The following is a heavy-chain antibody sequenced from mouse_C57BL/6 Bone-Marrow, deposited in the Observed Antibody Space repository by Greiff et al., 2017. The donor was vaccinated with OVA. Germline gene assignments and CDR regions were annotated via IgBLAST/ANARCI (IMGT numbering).Heavy chain of an antibody. Sequence: EVQLVESEGGLVQPGSSMKLSCTASGFTFSDYYMAWVRQVPEKGLEWVGNINYDGSSTDYLDSLKSRFIISRDNAKNILYLQMSRLKSEDTATYYCARDYGSRWYFDVGGTGTTVTVSS. CDR1: GFTFSDYY. J-gene: IGHJ1*03. V-gene: IGHV5-16*01. CDR2: INYDGSST. D-gene: IGHD1-1*01. CDR3: ARDYGSRWYFDV.